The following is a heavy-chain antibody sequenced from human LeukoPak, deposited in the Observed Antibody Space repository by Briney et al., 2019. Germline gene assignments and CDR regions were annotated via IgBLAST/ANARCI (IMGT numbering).Heavy chain of an antibody. CDR1: GFTVSNNY. J-gene: IGHJ4*02. Sequence: GRSLRLSCAASGFTVSNNYMGWVRQAPGKGLEWVSVIHSGGSTYYPDSVKGRFTISRDNSKNTLYLQMNSLRAEDTAVYYCARVETAYFDYWGRGTLVTVSS. CDR2: IHSGGST. CDR3: ARVETAYFDY. D-gene: IGHD2-21*02. V-gene: IGHV3-66*01.